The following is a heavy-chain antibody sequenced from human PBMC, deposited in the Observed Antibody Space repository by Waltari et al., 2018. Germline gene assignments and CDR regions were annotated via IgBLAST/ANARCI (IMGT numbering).Heavy chain of an antibody. CDR1: GFTFSTYA. V-gene: IGHV3-64*01. Sequence: EVQLVESGGGLVQPGGSLRLSCAASGFTFSTYAMHWVRQAPGKGLEYVPSITRNGDTTYYANSVTGRFTISRDNSKNTLYLQMGSLRVDDMAVYYCARDKVGSADYWGQGTLVTVSS. CDR2: ITRNGDTT. J-gene: IGHJ4*02. D-gene: IGHD1-26*01. CDR3: ARDKVGSADY.